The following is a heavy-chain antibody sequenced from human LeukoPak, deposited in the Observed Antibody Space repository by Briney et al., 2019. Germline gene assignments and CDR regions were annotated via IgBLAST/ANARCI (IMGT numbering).Heavy chain of an antibody. Sequence: GGSLRLSCAASGFTFSSAYGIHWVRQVPGKGLEWVAVISNDGSKKYYADSVKGRFTISRDNSKNTLYLQTNGLRADDTAVYYCARTGRIAVAGHFDYWGQGTLVTVSS. CDR2: ISNDGSKK. CDR1: GFTFSSAYG. CDR3: ARTGRIAVAGHFDY. J-gene: IGHJ4*02. V-gene: IGHV3-30*03. D-gene: IGHD6-19*01.